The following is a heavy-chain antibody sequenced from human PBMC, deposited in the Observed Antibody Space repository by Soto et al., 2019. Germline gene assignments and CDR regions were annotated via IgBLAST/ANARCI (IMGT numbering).Heavy chain of an antibody. CDR1: GGTISSYY. J-gene: IGHJ4*02. Sequence: SETLSLTCTVSGGTISSYYWSWIRQPPGKGLEWIGYIYYSGSTNYNPSLKSRVTISVDTSKNQLSLKLSSVTAADTAVYYCARRYGYYFDYWGLGTPVTVSS. V-gene: IGHV4-59*08. CDR2: IYYSGST. D-gene: IGHD4-17*01. CDR3: ARRYGYYFDY.